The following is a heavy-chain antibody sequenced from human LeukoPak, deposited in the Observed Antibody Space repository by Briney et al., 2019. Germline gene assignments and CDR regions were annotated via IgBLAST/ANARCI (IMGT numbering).Heavy chain of an antibody. CDR3: AKAGGYGSGSYLTWFDP. D-gene: IGHD3-10*01. Sequence: GGSLRLSCAASGFTFSSYGMSWVRQAPGKGLEWVSGISGSGGGTNYADSVKGRFTISRDNTKNTLYLQMSSLRAEDTAVYYCAKAGGYGSGSYLTWFDPWGQGTLVTVSS. CDR2: ISGSGGGT. CDR1: GFTFSSYG. V-gene: IGHV3-23*01. J-gene: IGHJ5*02.